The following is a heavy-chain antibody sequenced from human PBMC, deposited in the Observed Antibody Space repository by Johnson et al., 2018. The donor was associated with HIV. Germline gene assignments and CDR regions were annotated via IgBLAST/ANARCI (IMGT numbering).Heavy chain of an antibody. CDR1: GFTFSSYG. D-gene: IGHD3-3*01. CDR3: ARTSLEWLLFAFDI. Sequence: QVQLVESGGGVVQPGRSLRLSCAASGFTFSSYGMHWVHQAPGKGLEWVAVIWYDGSNKYYADSVKGRFTISRDNSKNTLYLQMNSLRAEDTAVYYCARTSLEWLLFAFDIWGQGTMVTVAS. CDR2: IWYDGSNK. J-gene: IGHJ3*02. V-gene: IGHV3-33*01.